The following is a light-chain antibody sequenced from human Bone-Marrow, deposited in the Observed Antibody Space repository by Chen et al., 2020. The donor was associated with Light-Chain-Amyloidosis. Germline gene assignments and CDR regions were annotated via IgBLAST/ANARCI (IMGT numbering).Light chain of an antibody. Sequence: QSALTQPASLSGSPGQSITISCTGTSSDVGGDNHGSWYQQHPDKAPKLMIYEVTNRPSWVPDRFSGSKSDNTASLTISGLQTEDEADYFCSSYTITNTLVFGSGTRVTVL. V-gene: IGLV2-14*01. CDR2: EVT. J-gene: IGLJ1*01. CDR1: SSDVGGDNH. CDR3: SSYTITNTLV.